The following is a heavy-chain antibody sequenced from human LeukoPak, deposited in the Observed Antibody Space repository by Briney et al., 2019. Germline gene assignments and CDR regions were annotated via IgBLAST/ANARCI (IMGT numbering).Heavy chain of an antibody. J-gene: IGHJ6*03. V-gene: IGHV3-30*04. Sequence: GGSLRLSCAASGFTFSSYAIHWVRQAPGKGLEWVAVISYDGSNKYYADSVKGRFTISRDNSKNTLYLQMNSLRAEDTAVYYCAKGHYDFWSGWDDYMDVWGKGTTVTVSS. CDR3: AKGHYDFWSGWDDYMDV. CDR1: GFTFSSYA. CDR2: ISYDGSNK. D-gene: IGHD3-3*01.